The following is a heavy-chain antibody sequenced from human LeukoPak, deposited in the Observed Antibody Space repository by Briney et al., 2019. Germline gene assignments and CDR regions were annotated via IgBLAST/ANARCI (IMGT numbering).Heavy chain of an antibody. V-gene: IGHV1-2*02. CDR2: INPNSGGT. CDR1: GYTFTGYY. J-gene: IGHJ5*02. Sequence: GASVKVSCKASGYTFTGYYMHWVRQAAGHGLEWMGWINPNSGGTNYAQKFQGRVTMTRDTSISTAYMELSRLRSDDTAVYYCARYSIAAAATDWFDPWGQGTLVTVSS. D-gene: IGHD6-13*01. CDR3: ARYSIAAAATDWFDP.